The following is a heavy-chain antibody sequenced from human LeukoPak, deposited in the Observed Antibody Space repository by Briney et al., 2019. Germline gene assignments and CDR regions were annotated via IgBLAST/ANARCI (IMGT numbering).Heavy chain of an antibody. CDR1: GYTFTSYY. CDR3: ARIHGSGPYNYYYYYMDV. J-gene: IGHJ6*03. V-gene: IGHV1-46*01. Sequence: VASVKVSCKASGYTFTSYYMHWVRQAPGQGLEWMGIINPSGGSTSYAQKFQGRVTMTRDTSTSTVYMELRSLRSDDTAVYYCARIHGSGPYNYYYYYMDVWGKGTTVTVSS. CDR2: INPSGGST. D-gene: IGHD6-19*01.